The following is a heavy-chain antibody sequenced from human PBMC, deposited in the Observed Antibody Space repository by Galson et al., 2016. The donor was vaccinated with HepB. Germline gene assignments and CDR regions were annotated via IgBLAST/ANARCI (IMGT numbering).Heavy chain of an antibody. D-gene: IGHD3-10*01. Sequence: SLRLSCAASGFTFISYGMHWVRQAPGKGLQWVALISYDGSKKYYADSVKGRFTISRDNSHNTLYLQMNSVRADDTAVYYCAKVELNSKQYYYYGMDVRGQGTTVTVSS. CDR1: GFTFISYG. V-gene: IGHV3-30*18. CDR2: ISYDGSKK. J-gene: IGHJ6*02. CDR3: AKVELNSKQYYYYGMDV.